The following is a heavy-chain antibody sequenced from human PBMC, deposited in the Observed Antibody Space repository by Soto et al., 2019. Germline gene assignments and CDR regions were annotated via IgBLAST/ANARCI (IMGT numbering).Heavy chain of an antibody. V-gene: IGHV3-66*01. CDR2: IYSGGST. D-gene: IGHD3-16*01. CDR3: ARDQVSDYGVVPPKNYYYYMDV. J-gene: IGHJ6*03. CDR1: GFTVSSNY. Sequence: GGSLRLSCAASGFTVSSNYMSWVRQAPGKGLEWVSVIYSGGSTYYADSVKGRFTISRDNSKNTLYLQMNSLRAEDTAVYYCARDQVSDYGVVPPKNYYYYMDVWGKGTTVTVSS.